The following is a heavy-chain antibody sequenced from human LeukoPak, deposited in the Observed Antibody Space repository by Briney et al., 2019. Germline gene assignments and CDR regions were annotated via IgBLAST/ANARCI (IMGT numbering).Heavy chain of an antibody. CDR2: IYHSGFT. CDR3: ARASVEMATMISFDP. CDR1: GYSISSGYY. D-gene: IGHD5-24*01. V-gene: IGHV4-38-2*02. J-gene: IGHJ5*02. Sequence: SETLSLTCTVSGYSISSGYYWAWIRQSPGKGLEWIGSIYHSGFTYYNPSLKSRVTISVDTSKNQFSLKLSSVTAADTAVYYCARASVEMATMISFDPWGQGTLVAVSS.